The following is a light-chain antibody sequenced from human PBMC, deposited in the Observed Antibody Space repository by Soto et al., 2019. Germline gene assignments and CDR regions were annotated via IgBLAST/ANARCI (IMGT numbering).Light chain of an antibody. V-gene: IGLV2-14*01. CDR1: SIDIGTYNY. Sequence: QSLLPQPASVLGSPGQSITISCIGTSIDIGTYNYVAWYQQHPAKTPKLIIYHVSYRPSGVSNRFSGSNSGNTASLTISGLQAEDEADYYCSSYTTAGTYVFGTGPKVTVL. CDR2: HVS. J-gene: IGLJ1*01. CDR3: SSYTTAGTYV.